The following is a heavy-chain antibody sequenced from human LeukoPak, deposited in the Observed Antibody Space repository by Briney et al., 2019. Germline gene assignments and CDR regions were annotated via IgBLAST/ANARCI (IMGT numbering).Heavy chain of an antibody. V-gene: IGHV1-24*01. CDR2: FDPEDGET. CDR3: ATASRYGDLTN. J-gene: IGHJ4*02. Sequence: ASVKVSCKVSGYTLTELSMHWVRQAPGKGLEWMGGFDPEDGETIYAQKFQGRVTVTEDTSTDTAYMELSSLRSEDTAVYYCATASRYGDLTNWGQGTLVTVSS. D-gene: IGHD4-17*01. CDR1: GYTLTELS.